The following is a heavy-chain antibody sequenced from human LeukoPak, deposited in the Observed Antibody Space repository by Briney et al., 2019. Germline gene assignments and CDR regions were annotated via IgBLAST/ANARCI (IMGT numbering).Heavy chain of an antibody. D-gene: IGHD5-18*01. Sequence: SVKVSCKASGGTFSSYAISWVRQAPGQGLEWMGGIIPIFGTANYAQKSQGRVTITTDESTSTAYMELSSLRSEDTAVYYCARGHYYVDTAMVNYNWFDPWGQGTLVTVSS. CDR2: IIPIFGTA. CDR3: ARGHYYVDTAMVNYNWFDP. V-gene: IGHV1-69*05. J-gene: IGHJ5*02. CDR1: GGTFSSYA.